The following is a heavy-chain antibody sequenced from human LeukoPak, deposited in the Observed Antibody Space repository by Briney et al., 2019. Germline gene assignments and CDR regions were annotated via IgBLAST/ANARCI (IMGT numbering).Heavy chain of an antibody. D-gene: IGHD3-16*02. CDR1: GGSISSGSYY. CDR3: ARTYYDYVWGSYRFDY. V-gene: IGHV4-61*10. Sequence: MTSETLSLTCTVSGGSISSGSYYWSWIRQPAGKGLEWIGYIYYSGSTNYNPSLKSRVTISVDTSKNQFSLKLSSVTAADTAVYYCARTYYDYVWGSYRFDYWGQGTLVTVSS. J-gene: IGHJ4*02. CDR2: IYYSGST.